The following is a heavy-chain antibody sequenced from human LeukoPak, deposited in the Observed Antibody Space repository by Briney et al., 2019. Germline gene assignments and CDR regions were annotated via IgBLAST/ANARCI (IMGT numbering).Heavy chain of an antibody. D-gene: IGHD3-10*01. J-gene: IGHJ4*02. V-gene: IGHV4-59*08. CDR3: ARTRYYYNSRSYGAPYYFDY. Sequence: PSETLSLTCTVSGGSLSSYFWSWIRQPPGKGLEWIGYIHNSATTNFNPSLKSRVPISLDTAKNQFSLKLSSVTAADTAVYYCARTRYYYNSRSYGAPYYFDYWGQGTLVTVSS. CDR2: IHNSATT. CDR1: GGSLSSYF.